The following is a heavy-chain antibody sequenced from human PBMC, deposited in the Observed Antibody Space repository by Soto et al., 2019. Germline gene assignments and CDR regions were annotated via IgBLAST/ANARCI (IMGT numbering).Heavy chain of an antibody. CDR1: GFTFSSYS. CDR3: ARDSYSSSWIQYFQH. J-gene: IGHJ1*01. D-gene: IGHD6-13*01. V-gene: IGHV3-21*01. Sequence: EVQLVESGGGLVKPGGSLRLSCAASGFTFSSYSMNWVRQAPGKGLEWVSSISSSSSYIYYADSVKGRFTISRDNAKNSLYLQMNSLRAEDTAVYYCARDSYSSSWIQYFQHWGQGTLVTVSS. CDR2: ISSSSSYI.